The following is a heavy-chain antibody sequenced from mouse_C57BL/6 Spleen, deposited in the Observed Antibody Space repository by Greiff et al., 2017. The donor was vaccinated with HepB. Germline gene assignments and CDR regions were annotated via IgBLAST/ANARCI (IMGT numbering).Heavy chain of an antibody. V-gene: IGHV1-47*01. D-gene: IGHD2-3*01. CDR1: GYTFTTYP. Sequence: VQLQESGAELVKPGASVKMSCKASGYTFTTYPIEWMKQNHGKSLEWIGNFHPYNDDTKYNEKFKGKATLTVEKSSSTVYLELSRLTSDDAAVYYCARPDYDGYSPFAYWGQGTLVTVSA. CDR3: ARPDYDGYSPFAY. J-gene: IGHJ3*01. CDR2: FHPYNDDT.